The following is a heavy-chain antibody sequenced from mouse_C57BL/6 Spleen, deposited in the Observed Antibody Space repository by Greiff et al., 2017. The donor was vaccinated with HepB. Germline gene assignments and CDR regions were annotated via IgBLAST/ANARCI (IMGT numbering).Heavy chain of an antibody. Sequence: VQLQESGAELVRPGASVTLSCKASGYTFTDYEMHWVKQTPVHGLEWIGAIDPETGGTAYNQKFKGKAILTADKSSSTAYMELRSLTSEDSAVYYCTRGGLRGWFAYWGQGTLVTVSA. CDR3: TRGGLRGWFAY. D-gene: IGHD2-4*01. CDR1: GYTFTDYE. V-gene: IGHV1-15*01. J-gene: IGHJ3*01. CDR2: IDPETGGT.